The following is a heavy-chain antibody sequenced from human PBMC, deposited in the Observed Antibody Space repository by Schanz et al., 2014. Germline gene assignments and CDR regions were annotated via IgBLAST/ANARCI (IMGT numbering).Heavy chain of an antibody. J-gene: IGHJ3*01. Sequence: EVQLVESGGGLVQPGGSLRLSCAASGFTFSSYWMHWVRQAPGKGLVWISRINSDGSSASYADSVKGRFTISRDNAKNTLYLQMNSVRAEDTAVYFCARDGGRDGYNLAFDVWGQGTLVTVSS. CDR2: INSDGSSA. V-gene: IGHV3-74*01. CDR3: ARDGGRDGYNLAFDV. D-gene: IGHD5-12*01. CDR1: GFTFSSYW.